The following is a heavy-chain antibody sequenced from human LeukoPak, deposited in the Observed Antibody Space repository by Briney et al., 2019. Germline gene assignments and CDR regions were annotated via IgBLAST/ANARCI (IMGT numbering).Heavy chain of an antibody. CDR2: IYPGDSDT. D-gene: IGHD6-13*01. Sequence: GESLKISCKGSGYSFTSYWIGWVRQMPGKGLEWMGIIYPGDSDTRYSPPFQGQVTISADKSISTAYLQWSSLKASDTAMYYCARHPPGSSSWYSWFDPWGQGTLVTVSS. CDR3: ARHPPGSSSWYSWFDP. CDR1: GYSFTSYW. V-gene: IGHV5-51*01. J-gene: IGHJ5*02.